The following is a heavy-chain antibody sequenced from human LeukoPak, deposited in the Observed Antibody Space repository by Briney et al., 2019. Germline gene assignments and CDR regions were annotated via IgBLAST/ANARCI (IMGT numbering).Heavy chain of an antibody. CDR2: IYSSGST. D-gene: IGHD2-2*01. V-gene: IGHV4-39*07. Sequence: PSETLSLTCTVSGGSISSSSYYWGWIRQPPGKGLEWIGRIYSSGSTNYNPSLKSRVTMSVDTSKNQFSLKLSSVTDADTAVYYCARDRGYCSSIRCYYYFDYWGQGTLLTVSS. J-gene: IGHJ4*02. CDR1: GGSISSSSYY. CDR3: ARDRGYCSSIRCYYYFDY.